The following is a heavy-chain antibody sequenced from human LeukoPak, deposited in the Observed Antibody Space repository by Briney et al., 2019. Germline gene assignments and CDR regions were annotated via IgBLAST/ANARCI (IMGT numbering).Heavy chain of an antibody. V-gene: IGHV4-38-2*02. D-gene: IGHD3-22*01. CDR3: ARTLSDSSPVAT. Sequence: PSETLSLTCSVSGYFLSSGFYWGWIRQPPGKGLEWIASVYHSGTTIYNPSLKSRVTMSMDTSMNHYSLKLRSVTAADTAVYYCARTLSDSSPVATWGQGTLVTASS. CDR1: GYFLSSGFY. CDR2: VYHSGTT. J-gene: IGHJ4*02.